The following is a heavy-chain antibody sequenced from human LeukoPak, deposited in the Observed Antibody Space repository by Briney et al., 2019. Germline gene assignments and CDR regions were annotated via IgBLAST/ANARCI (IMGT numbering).Heavy chain of an antibody. CDR3: ARPHSYGSTYFDC. J-gene: IGHJ4*02. CDR2: ISTYNGNT. CDR1: GYTFTSYG. D-gene: IGHD4-17*01. V-gene: IGHV1-18*01. Sequence: ASVKVSCKASGYTFTSYGVSWVRQAPGQGLEWQGWISTYNGNTYYAQRLQGRVTMTTDTSTSTVYMELRSLRSDDTAVYYCARPHSYGSTYFDCWGQGTLVTVSS.